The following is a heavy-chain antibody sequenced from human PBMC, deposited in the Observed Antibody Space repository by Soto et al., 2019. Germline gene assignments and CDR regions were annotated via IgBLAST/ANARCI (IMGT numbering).Heavy chain of an antibody. CDR1: GFTVSTYG. Sequence: EVQLLESGGGLVQPGGSLRLSCAASGFTVSTYGVTWVRQAPGKGLEWVSGFTGVIGTTHYADSVKGRFTITRDKSNNTVYLQMNSLSVEDTAVYYCARWNGYGDYWGRGPLVTVSS. CDR2: FTGVIGTT. CDR3: ARWNGYGDY. V-gene: IGHV3-23*01. D-gene: IGHD1-1*01. J-gene: IGHJ4*02.